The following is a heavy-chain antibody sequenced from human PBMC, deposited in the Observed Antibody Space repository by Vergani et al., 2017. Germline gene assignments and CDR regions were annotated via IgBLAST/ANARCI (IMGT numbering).Heavy chain of an antibody. J-gene: IGHJ4*02. CDR2: ISYDGSNK. CDR3: AKIPTRIAARPGFDY. D-gene: IGHD6-6*01. CDR1: GFTFSSYG. Sequence: VQLVESGGGLVQPGGSLRLSCAASGFTFSSYGMHWVRQAPGKGLEWVAVISYDGSNKYYADSVKGRFTISRDNSKNTLYLQMNSLRAEDTAVYYCAKIPTRIAARPGFDYWGQGTLVTVSS. V-gene: IGHV3-30*18.